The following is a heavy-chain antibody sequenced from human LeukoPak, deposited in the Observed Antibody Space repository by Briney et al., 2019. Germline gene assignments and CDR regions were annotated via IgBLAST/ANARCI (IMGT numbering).Heavy chain of an antibody. Sequence: GGSLGLSCAASGFTFSSYAMSWVRQAPGKGLEWVSALSGSGANTYYADSVKGRFTISRDNSKNTLYLQVNSLSAEDTAVYYCAKGVGCSGGTCYSGHGMDVWGQGTTVTVSS. CDR2: LSGSGANT. J-gene: IGHJ6*02. CDR3: AKGVGCSGGTCYSGHGMDV. V-gene: IGHV3-23*01. D-gene: IGHD2-15*01. CDR1: GFTFSSYA.